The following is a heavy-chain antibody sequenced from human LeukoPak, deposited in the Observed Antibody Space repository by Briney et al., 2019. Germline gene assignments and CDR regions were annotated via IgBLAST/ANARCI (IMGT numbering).Heavy chain of an antibody. V-gene: IGHV1-18*01. Sequence: ASVKVSCQTSGYNFKTHAVSWVRQVPGQGLEWMGWISGYNGDTAFAQKFQGRVTMTKDTSTTTAYMELRSLTSDDTAVYYCARFWVFGADTSPPYHQGMDLWGRGSTVPSL. J-gene: IGHJ6*02. CDR2: ISGYNGDT. CDR1: GYNFKTHA. D-gene: IGHD3-3*01. CDR3: ARFWVFGADTSPPYHQGMDL.